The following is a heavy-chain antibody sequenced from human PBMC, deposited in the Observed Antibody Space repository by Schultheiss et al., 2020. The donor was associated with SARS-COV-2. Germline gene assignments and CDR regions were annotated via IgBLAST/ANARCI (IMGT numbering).Heavy chain of an antibody. Sequence: SETLSLTCTVYGGSFSGYYWSWIRQPPGKGLEWIGYIYYSGSTNYNPSLKSRVTISVDTSKNQFSLKLSSVTAADTAVYYCVTSGSYAIPWFDPWGQGTLVTVSS. CDR2: IYYSGST. D-gene: IGHD1-26*01. CDR1: GGSFSGYY. V-gene: IGHV4-59*08. CDR3: VTSGSYAIPWFDP. J-gene: IGHJ5*02.